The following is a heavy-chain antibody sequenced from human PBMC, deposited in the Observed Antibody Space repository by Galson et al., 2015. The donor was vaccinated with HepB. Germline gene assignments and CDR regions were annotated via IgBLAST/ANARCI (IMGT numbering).Heavy chain of an antibody. CDR2: ISYDGSNK. D-gene: IGHD6-13*01. Sequence: SLRLSCAASGFTFSSYGMHWVRQAPGKGLEWVAVISYDGSNKYYADSVKGRFTISRDNSKNTLYLQMNSLRAEDTAVYYCAKVILYGPYSSSWEFDYWGQGTLVTVSS. V-gene: IGHV3-30*18. J-gene: IGHJ4*02. CDR1: GFTFSSYG. CDR3: AKVILYGPYSSSWEFDY.